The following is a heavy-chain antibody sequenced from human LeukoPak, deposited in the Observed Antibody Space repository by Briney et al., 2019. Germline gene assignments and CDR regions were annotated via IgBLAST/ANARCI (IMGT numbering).Heavy chain of an antibody. CDR2: ISSSGSTI. V-gene: IGHV3-48*04. CDR1: GFAFSSHW. J-gene: IGHJ4*02. D-gene: IGHD4-17*01. CDR3: ARDRSTVTTWVDY. Sequence: GGSLRLSCAASGFAFSSHWMSWVRQAPGKGLDWVSYISSSGSTIYYADSVKGRFTISRDNAKNSLYLQMNSLRAEDTAVYYCARDRSTVTTWVDYWGQGTLVTVSS.